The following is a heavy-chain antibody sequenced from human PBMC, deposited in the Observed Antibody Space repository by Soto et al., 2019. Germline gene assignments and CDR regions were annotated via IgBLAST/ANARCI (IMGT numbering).Heavy chain of an antibody. CDR1: GGTFSSYA. CDR2: IIPIFGTA. CDR3: ARWGYCSSTSCYIDGYYYYGMDV. D-gene: IGHD2-2*02. J-gene: IGHJ6*02. Sequence: QVQLVQSGAEVKKPGSSVKVSCKASGGTFSSYAISWVRQAPGQGLEWMGGIIPIFGTANYAQKFQGRVTITADESTSTAYMELSNLRSEDTAVYYCARWGYCSSTSCYIDGYYYYGMDVWGQGTTVTVSS. V-gene: IGHV1-69*01.